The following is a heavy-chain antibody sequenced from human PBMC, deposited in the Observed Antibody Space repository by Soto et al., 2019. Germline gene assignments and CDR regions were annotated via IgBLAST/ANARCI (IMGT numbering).Heavy chain of an antibody. J-gene: IGHJ3*02. Sequence: QVQLQESGPGLVKPSETLSLICAVSGYPIINSYYWGWIRKPPGKGLEWIGSIYHSGNTNYNPALKGRVSKAVGSVEDQIFLEPRSGDPADTGVLTWVRESSLTLQLGFDIWGQGTVVTVSS. CDR2: IYHSGNT. CDR1: GYPIINSYY. D-gene: IGHD7-27*01. CDR3: VRESSLTLQLGFDI. V-gene: IGHV4-38-2*01.